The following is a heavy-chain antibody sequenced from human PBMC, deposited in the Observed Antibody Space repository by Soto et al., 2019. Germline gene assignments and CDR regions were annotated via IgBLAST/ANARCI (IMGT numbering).Heavy chain of an antibody. CDR3: ARDSPKSGIAVAE. Sequence: QVQLVQSGAEVKKPGASVKVSCKASGYTFTSYGISWVRQAPGQGLEWMGWISAYNGNTNYAQKLQGRGTMTTEKSTSTAYRELRSLRSDDTAVYYCARDSPKSGIAVAEWGQGTLVTVSS. CDR1: GYTFTSYG. J-gene: IGHJ4*02. V-gene: IGHV1-18*01. CDR2: ISAYNGNT. D-gene: IGHD6-19*01.